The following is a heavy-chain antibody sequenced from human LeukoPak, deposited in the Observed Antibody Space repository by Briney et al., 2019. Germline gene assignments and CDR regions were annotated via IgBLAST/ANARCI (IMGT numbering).Heavy chain of an antibody. V-gene: IGHV4-59*01. CDR3: ARALYGGNFDP. CDR2: IYYSGST. J-gene: IGHJ5*02. Sequence: LETLSLTCTVSGGSISRYYWSWIRQPPGKGLEWIGYIYYSGSTNYNPSPKSRVTISVDTSKNQFSLKLSSVTAADTAVYYCARALYGGNFDPWGQGTLATVSS. D-gene: IGHD4-23*01. CDR1: GGSISRYY.